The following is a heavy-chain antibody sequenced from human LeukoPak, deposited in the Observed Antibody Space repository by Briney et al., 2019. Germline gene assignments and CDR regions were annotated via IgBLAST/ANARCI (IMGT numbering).Heavy chain of an antibody. CDR1: GFTFSSYS. CDR3: ARDQNYYDSSGYYDGY. J-gene: IGHJ4*02. Sequence: PGGSLRLSCAASGFTFSSYSMNWVRQAPGKGLEWVSSISSSSSYIYYADSVKGRFTISRDNAKNSLYLQMNSLRAEDTAVYYCARDQNYYDSSGYYDGYWGQGTLVTVSS. D-gene: IGHD3-22*01. CDR2: ISSSSSYI. V-gene: IGHV3-21*01.